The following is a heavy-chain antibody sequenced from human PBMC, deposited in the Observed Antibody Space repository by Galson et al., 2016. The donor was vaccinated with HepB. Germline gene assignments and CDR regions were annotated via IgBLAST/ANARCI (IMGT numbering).Heavy chain of an antibody. Sequence: CAAFGLTFSNYAMSWDRQAPGKGLDWVSVISGSGADTHYADSVKGRFTISGHNSTNTMYLQMSSLRAEDTAMYYCAKLRKYGSVSPLNAFDIWGQGTMVTVSS. CDR2: ISGSGADT. CDR3: AKLRKYGSVSPLNAFDI. CDR1: GLTFSNYA. V-gene: IGHV3-23*01. J-gene: IGHJ3*02. D-gene: IGHD3-10*01.